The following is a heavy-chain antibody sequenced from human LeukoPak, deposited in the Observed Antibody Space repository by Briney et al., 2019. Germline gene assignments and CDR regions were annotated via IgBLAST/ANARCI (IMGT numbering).Heavy chain of an antibody. Sequence: ASVTVSCKASGYTFTGYYMHWVRQAPGQGLEWMGWINPNSGGTNYAQKFQGWVTMTRDTSISTAYMELSRLSSDDTAIYYCAKDLYSSGWTDAFDIWGQGTMVTVSS. J-gene: IGHJ3*02. D-gene: IGHD6-19*01. CDR2: INPNSGGT. V-gene: IGHV1-2*04. CDR1: GYTFTGYY. CDR3: AKDLYSSGWTDAFDI.